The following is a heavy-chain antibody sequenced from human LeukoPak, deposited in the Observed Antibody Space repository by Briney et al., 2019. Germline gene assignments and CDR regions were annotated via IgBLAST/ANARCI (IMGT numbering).Heavy chain of an antibody. CDR1: GFTVSGNY. CDR3: ASGFYCSSTSCYEVDAFDI. Sequence: GGSLRLSCAASGFTVSGNYMSWVRQAPGKGLEWVSVIYSGGSTYYADSVKGRFTISRHNSKNTLYLQMNSLRAEDTAVYYCASGFYCSSTSCYEVDAFDIWGQGTMVTVSS. J-gene: IGHJ3*02. CDR2: IYSGGST. V-gene: IGHV3-53*04. D-gene: IGHD2-2*01.